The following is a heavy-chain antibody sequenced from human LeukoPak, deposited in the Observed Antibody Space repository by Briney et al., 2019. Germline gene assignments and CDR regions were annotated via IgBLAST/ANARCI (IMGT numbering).Heavy chain of an antibody. CDR2: ISYDGSNK. V-gene: IGHV3-30-3*01. Sequence: GGSLRLSCAASGFTFSSYAMHWVRQAPGKGLEWVAVISYDGSNKYYADSVKGRFTISRDNSKNTLYLQMNSLRAEDAAVYYCAGGYFSGGSCSLSGPWGQGTLVTVSS. D-gene: IGHD2-15*01. CDR3: AGGYFSGGSCSLSGP. CDR1: GFTFSSYA. J-gene: IGHJ5*02.